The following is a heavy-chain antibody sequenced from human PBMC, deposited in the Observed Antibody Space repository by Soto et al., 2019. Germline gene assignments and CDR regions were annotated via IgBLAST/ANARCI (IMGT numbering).Heavy chain of an antibody. V-gene: IGHV3-72*01. CDR2: TRNKANSHTT. CDR1: GFIFSDHY. D-gene: IGHD4-17*01. Sequence: GGSLRLSCAASGFIFSDHYMDWVRQAPGKGLEWVGRTRNKANSHTTEYAASVKGRFTISRDDSKNSLYLQMNSLKIEDKAVYYCARATTVTDYWGQGTLVTVSS. CDR3: ARATTVTDY. J-gene: IGHJ4*02.